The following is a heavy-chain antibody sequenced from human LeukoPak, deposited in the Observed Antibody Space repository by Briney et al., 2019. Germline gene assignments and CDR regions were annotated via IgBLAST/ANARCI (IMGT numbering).Heavy chain of an antibody. CDR3: ARHGSITGTKD. J-gene: IGHJ4*02. D-gene: IGHD1-7*01. Sequence: PSETLSLTCTVSGGSISSYYWSWIRQPPGKGLEWIGYIYYSGSTNYNPSLKGRVTISVDTSKKQSSLKLSSVTAADTAVYYCARHGSITGTKDWGQGTLVTVSS. CDR2: IYYSGST. CDR1: GGSISSYY. V-gene: IGHV4-59*08.